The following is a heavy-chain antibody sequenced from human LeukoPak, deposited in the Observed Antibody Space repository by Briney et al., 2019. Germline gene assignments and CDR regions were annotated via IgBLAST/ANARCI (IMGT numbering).Heavy chain of an antibody. J-gene: IGHJ6*03. CDR2: IYSGST. D-gene: IGHD6-13*01. CDR1: GGSISSYY. V-gene: IGHV4-59*01. Sequence: SETLSLTCTVSGGSISSYYWSWIRQSPGKGLEWIGYIYSGSTNYNPSLKSRVTISVDTSKNQFSLKLSSVTAADTAVYYCARAVSWTDYYYYMDVWGKGTTVTVSS. CDR3: ARAVSWTDYYYYMDV.